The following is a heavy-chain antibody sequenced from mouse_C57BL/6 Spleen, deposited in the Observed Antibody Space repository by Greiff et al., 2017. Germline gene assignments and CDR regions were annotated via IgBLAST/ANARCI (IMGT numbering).Heavy chain of an antibody. Sequence: VQLQQPGAELVRPGSSVKLSCKASGYTFTSYWMHWVKQRPIQGLEWIGNIDPSDSETHYNQKFKDKATLTVDKSSSTAYMQLSSLTSEDSAVYYWARAGDYYGSSYLYYAMDYWGQGTSVTVSS. CDR2: IDPSDSET. V-gene: IGHV1-52*01. J-gene: IGHJ4*01. CDR1: GYTFTSYW. CDR3: ARAGDYYGSSYLYYAMDY. D-gene: IGHD1-1*01.